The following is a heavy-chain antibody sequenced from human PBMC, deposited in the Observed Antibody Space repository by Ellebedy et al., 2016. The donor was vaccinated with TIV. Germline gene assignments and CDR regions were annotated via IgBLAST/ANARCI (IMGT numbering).Heavy chain of an antibody. CDR1: GYSFTSSW. D-gene: IGHD4-23*01. CDR2: IDPSDSYT. Sequence: ASVKVSCKGSGYSFTSSWISWVRQMPGKGLEWMGRIDPSDSYTDYSPSFQGHVTISADKSSSTAYLQWSSLKASDSVMYYCATAVGGNAPDYWGQGTLVTVSS. J-gene: IGHJ4*02. V-gene: IGHV5-10-1*01. CDR3: ATAVGGNAPDY.